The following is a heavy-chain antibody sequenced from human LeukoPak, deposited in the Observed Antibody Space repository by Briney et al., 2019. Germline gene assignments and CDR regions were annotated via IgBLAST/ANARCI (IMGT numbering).Heavy chain of an antibody. CDR1: GGSISSSSYY. J-gene: IGHJ4*02. D-gene: IGHD5-24*01. V-gene: IGHV4-39*02. CDR2: IYYSGST. Sequence: SETLSLTCTVSGGSISSSSYYWGWIRQPPGKGLEWIGSIYYSGSTYNNPSLKSRVTISVDTSKNQFSLKLSSVTAADSAVYYCGREVEMATVDYFDYWGQGTLVTVSS. CDR3: GREVEMATVDYFDY.